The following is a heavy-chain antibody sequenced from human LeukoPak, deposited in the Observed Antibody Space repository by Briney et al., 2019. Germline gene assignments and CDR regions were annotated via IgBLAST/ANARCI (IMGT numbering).Heavy chain of an antibody. J-gene: IGHJ4*02. Sequence: SETLSLTCTVSGGSISSFYWSWIRQPPGKGLEWIGYIYDSGSTNYNPSLNSRVTISVDTSKNQFSLKLSSVTAADTAVYYCARGEAYYDSSGYVDYWGQGTLVTVSS. V-gene: IGHV4-59*12. CDR2: IYDSGST. CDR1: GGSISSFY. D-gene: IGHD3-22*01. CDR3: ARGEAYYDSSGYVDY.